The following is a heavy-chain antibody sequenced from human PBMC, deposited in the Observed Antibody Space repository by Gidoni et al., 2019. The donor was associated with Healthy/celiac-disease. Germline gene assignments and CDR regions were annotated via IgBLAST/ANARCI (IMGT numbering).Heavy chain of an antibody. D-gene: IGHD3-16*01. V-gene: IGHV3-23*04. Sequence: EVQLVESGGGLVQPGGSLRLSCAASGFTFSSYAMSWVRRAPGKGLEWVSAISGSGGSTYYADSGKGLFTISRDNSKNTLYLQMNSLRAEDTAVYYCAKNPRGGGKGPDRFNYYYYGMDVWGQGTTVTVSS. CDR2: ISGSGGST. J-gene: IGHJ6*02. CDR1: GFTFSSYA. CDR3: AKNPRGGGKGPDRFNYYYYGMDV.